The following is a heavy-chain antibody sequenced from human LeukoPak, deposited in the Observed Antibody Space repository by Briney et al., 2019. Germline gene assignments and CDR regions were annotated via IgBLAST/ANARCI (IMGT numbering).Heavy chain of an antibody. Sequence: ASVKVSCKASGYTFTSYGASWVRQAPGQGLEWMGWISGYNGNTKYAQKLQGRVTMTTDTSTSTAYMELRSLRSDDTAVYYCAREVATITVAAAGGIDYWGQGTLVTVSS. V-gene: IGHV1-18*01. CDR1: GYTFTSYG. D-gene: IGHD5-12*01. CDR3: AREVATITVAAAGGIDY. CDR2: ISGYNGNT. J-gene: IGHJ4*02.